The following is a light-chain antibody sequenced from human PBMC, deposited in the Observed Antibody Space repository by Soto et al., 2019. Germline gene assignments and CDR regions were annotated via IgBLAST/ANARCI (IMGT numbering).Light chain of an antibody. CDR1: QSVRSDY. CDR2: GVS. CDR3: QQWFT. Sequence: EIVLTQSPDTLSLSPGQRATLSCRASQSVRSDYFAWYQQKPGQAPRVIIFGVSTRATGVPDRFSGSGSGTDFTLTISRLEPEDFALYYCQQWFTFGPGTKVDIK. J-gene: IGKJ3*01. V-gene: IGKV3-20*01.